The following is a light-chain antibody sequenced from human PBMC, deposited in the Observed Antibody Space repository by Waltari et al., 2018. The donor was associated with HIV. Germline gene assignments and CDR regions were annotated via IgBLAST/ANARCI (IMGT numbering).Light chain of an antibody. J-gene: IGKJ2*01. CDR3: QQYNNWPPGYT. CDR2: DAS. Sequence: EIVMTQSTATLFMSPGARATFFSRAMQSVSSNLAWYQQKFGQAPRLLIYDASTRATGIPARFSGSGSGTEFTLTISSLQSEDFAVYYCQQYNNWPPGYTFGQGTKLEIK. V-gene: IGKV3-15*01. CDR1: QSVSSN.